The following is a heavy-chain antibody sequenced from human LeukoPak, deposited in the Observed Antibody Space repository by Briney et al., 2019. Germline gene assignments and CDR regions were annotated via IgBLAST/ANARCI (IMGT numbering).Heavy chain of an antibody. Sequence: GGSLRLSCAASGFTFSDYYMSWIRQGPGEGLEWVSYISISGSTKYYADSVKGRFTISRDNAKNSLYLQMNSLRAEDTAVYYCARWALRYFDWLLYSDYYFDYWGQGTLVTVSS. CDR3: ARWALRYFDWLLYSDYYFDY. J-gene: IGHJ4*02. CDR1: GFTFSDYY. V-gene: IGHV3-11*01. CDR2: ISISGSTK. D-gene: IGHD3-9*01.